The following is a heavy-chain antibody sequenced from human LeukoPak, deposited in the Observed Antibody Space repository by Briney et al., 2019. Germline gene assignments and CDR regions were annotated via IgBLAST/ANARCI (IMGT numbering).Heavy chain of an antibody. J-gene: IGHJ3*02. CDR1: GYTFTDYY. CDR2: INPSRGGT. V-gene: IGHV1-2*02. Sequence: GASVKVSCKASGYTFTDYYMHWLRQAPGQGLEWMGWINPSRGGTNYAQKFQARVTMTRVTSIATTYMELNRLTSDDTAVYFCAREMDSSEAFDIWGQGTLVTVSS. D-gene: IGHD3-22*01. CDR3: AREMDSSEAFDI.